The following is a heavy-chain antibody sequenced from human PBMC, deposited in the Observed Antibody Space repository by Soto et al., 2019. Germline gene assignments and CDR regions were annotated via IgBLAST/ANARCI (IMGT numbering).Heavy chain of an antibody. V-gene: IGHV4-31*03. D-gene: IGHD6-6*01. Sequence: SETLSLTCTVSGGSISSGGYYWSWIRQHPGKGLEWIGYIYYSGSTYYNPSLKSRVTISVDTSKNQFSLKLSSVTAADTAVYYCARDSGYGNERIAARALDYWGQGTLVTVSS. CDR1: GGSISSGGYY. CDR3: ARDSGYGNERIAARALDY. J-gene: IGHJ4*02. CDR2: IYYSGST.